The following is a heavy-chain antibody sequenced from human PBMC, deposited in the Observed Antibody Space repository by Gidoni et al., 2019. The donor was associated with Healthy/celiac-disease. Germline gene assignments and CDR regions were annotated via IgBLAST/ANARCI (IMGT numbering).Heavy chain of an antibody. D-gene: IGHD1-20*01. J-gene: IGHJ4*02. CDR2: NSGSGGST. CDR3: ANYTWN. V-gene: IGHV3-23*01. Sequence: EVQLLVSGGGLVQPGGPMRTASAASGCPFSRYAMSWVRQAPGKGVEWVSANSGSGGSTYYADSVKGQFTISRDNSKNTLYLQMNSLRAEDPAVYYCANYTWNWGQGTLVTVSS. CDR1: GCPFSRYA.